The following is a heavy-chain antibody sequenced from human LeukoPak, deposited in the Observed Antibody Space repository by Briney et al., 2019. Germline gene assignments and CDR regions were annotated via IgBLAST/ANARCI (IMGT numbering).Heavy chain of an antibody. CDR3: ACRFLEWPKA. CDR1: GFAFSSYE. Sequence: GGSLRLSCAASGFAFSSYEMNSVRQAPGEGLEWISYISSSGNTIYYADSVKGRFTISRDNAKNSLHLQMNSLRAEHTAVYYCACRFLEWPKAWGQGTLVTVSS. CDR2: ISSSGNTI. D-gene: IGHD3-3*01. J-gene: IGHJ5*02. V-gene: IGHV3-48*03.